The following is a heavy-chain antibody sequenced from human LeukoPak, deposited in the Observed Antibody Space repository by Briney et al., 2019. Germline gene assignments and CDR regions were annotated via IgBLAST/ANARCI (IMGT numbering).Heavy chain of an antibody. CDR2: INHSGST. D-gene: IGHD5-24*01. CDR3: ARGIRDGYNCQAFDY. CDR1: GGSLRGYY. Sequence: SETLSLTCAVYGGSLRGYYWSWIRQPPGKGLEWIGEINHSGSTNYNPSLKSRVTISVDTSKNQFSLKLSSVTAADTAVYYCARGIRDGYNCQAFDYWGQGTLVTVSS. J-gene: IGHJ4*02. V-gene: IGHV4-34*01.